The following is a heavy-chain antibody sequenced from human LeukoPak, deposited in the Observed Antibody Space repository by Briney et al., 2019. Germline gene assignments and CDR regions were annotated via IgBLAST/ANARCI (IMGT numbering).Heavy chain of an antibody. CDR2: ISYDGSNE. V-gene: IGHV3-30*18. Sequence: GGSLRLSRAASGLTFSSYGMHWVRQAPGKGLEWVAVISYDGSNESYADSVKGRFTLSRDNSKNTLYLQMNGLRAEDTAVYYCAKDLSGWFQYLQHWGQGTLVTVSS. D-gene: IGHD6-19*01. J-gene: IGHJ1*01. CDR3: AKDLSGWFQYLQH. CDR1: GLTFSSYG.